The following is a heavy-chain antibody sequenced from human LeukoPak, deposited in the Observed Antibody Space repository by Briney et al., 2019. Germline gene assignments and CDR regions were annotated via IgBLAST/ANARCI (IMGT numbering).Heavy chain of an antibody. D-gene: IGHD2-15*01. CDR2: IYDSVST. Sequence: PSQTLSLTCTVPGASIRSGVYYWSWIRQPPGKGREWLGYIYDSVSTYYNPPPKSRITISVDTSKNRFSLNLSSVTATDTAVYYCARDCSGGSCYGAFDIWGQGTMVTVSS. V-gene: IGHV4-30-4*01. J-gene: IGHJ3*02. CDR1: GASIRSGVYY. CDR3: ARDCSGGSCYGAFDI.